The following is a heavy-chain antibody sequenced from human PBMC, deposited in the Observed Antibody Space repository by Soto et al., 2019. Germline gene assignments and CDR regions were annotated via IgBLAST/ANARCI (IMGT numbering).Heavy chain of an antibody. CDR1: GFTFSSYA. D-gene: IGHD5-12*01. Sequence: GGSLRLSCAASGFTFSSYAMSWVRQAPGKGLEWVSAISGSGGSTYYADSVKGRFTISRDNSKNTLYLQMNSLRAEDTAVYYCAKDRFSSGYDSPLRFDYWGQGTLVTVSS. J-gene: IGHJ4*02. V-gene: IGHV3-23*01. CDR3: AKDRFSSGYDSPLRFDY. CDR2: ISGSGGST.